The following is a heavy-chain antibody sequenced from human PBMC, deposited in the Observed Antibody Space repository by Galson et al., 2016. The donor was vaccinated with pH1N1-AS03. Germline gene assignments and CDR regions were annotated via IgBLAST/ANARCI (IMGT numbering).Heavy chain of an antibody. CDR1: GDSVSSNIDA. Sequence: CAISGDSVSSNIDAWNWIRHSPSRGLEWLGRTYWRSKWYIDYALSLKSRITISVDTSKNHLALKLTSVSAADTAVYYCGSYRGVPFFDSWGQGILVTVSS. V-gene: IGHV6-1*01. J-gene: IGHJ4*02. D-gene: IGHD3-16*02. CDR3: GSYRGVPFFDS. CDR2: TYWRSKWYI.